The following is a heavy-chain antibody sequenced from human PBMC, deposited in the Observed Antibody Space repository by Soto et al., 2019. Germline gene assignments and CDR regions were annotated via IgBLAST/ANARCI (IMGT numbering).Heavy chain of an antibody. CDR3: ARDIRIYIVGATPAFDI. CDR1: GYTFSSYG. J-gene: IGHJ3*02. D-gene: IGHD1-26*01. Sequence: ASVKVSCKASGYTFSSYGSSWVRQAPGQGLEWMGWISAYNGNTNYAQKLQGRVTMTTDTSTSTAYMELRSLRSDDTAVYYCARDIRIYIVGATPAFDIWGPGTMVTVSS. V-gene: IGHV1-18*04. CDR2: ISAYNGNT.